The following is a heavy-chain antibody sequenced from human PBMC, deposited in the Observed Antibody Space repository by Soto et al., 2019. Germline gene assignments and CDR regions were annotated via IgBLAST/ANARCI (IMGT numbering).Heavy chain of an antibody. Sequence: SETLSLTCTVSGGSISSYYWSWIRQPPGKGLEWIGYIYYSGSTNYNPSLKSRVTISVDTSKNHFSLKLSSVTATDTAVYCCARAYRDYVFDFWGQGTLVTVSS. CDR1: GGSISSYY. CDR2: IYYSGST. V-gene: IGHV4-59*01. J-gene: IGHJ4*02. D-gene: IGHD4-17*01. CDR3: ARAYRDYVFDF.